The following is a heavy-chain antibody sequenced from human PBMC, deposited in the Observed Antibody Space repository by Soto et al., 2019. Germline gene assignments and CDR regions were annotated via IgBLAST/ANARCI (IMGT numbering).Heavy chain of an antibody. CDR2: IHQIGRT. J-gene: IGHJ4*02. CDR3: ANWGGLNFPWPH. D-gene: IGHD3-16*01. CDR1: SASINTDDW. Sequence: SETLSLTCTVSSASINTDDWWTWVRQSPGKGLEWIGEIHQIGRTNYNSSLQSRLTISIDRSKNRFSLELTSVTAADTAVYFCANWGGLNFPWPHWGPGTLVTVSS. V-gene: IGHV4-4*02.